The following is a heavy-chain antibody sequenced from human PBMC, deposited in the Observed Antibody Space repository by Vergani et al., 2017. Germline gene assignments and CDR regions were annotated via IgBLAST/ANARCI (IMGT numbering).Heavy chain of an antibody. CDR2: ISASGNA. J-gene: IGHJ3*01. V-gene: IGHV4-61*02. CDR1: GGSISAGYYF. Sequence: QVQLQASGPGRVKPSQTLSLTCTMSGGSISAGYYFWRWIRQPAGKGLEWLGHISASGNASHSPSLKTRVSMSVDPSKNQFSLTVTSVTAADTAIYFCARRSGGYYSGGKVHPLRTAFDVWGHGTVVTVSS. CDR3: ARRSGGYYSGGKVHPLRTAFDV. D-gene: IGHD2-15*01.